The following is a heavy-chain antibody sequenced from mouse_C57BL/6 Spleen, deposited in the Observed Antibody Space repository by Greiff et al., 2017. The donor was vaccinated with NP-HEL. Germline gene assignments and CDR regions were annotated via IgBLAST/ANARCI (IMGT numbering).Heavy chain of an antibody. V-gene: IGHV1-15*01. CDR2: IDPETGGT. CDR1: GYTFTDYE. CDR3: TRGLRAYYFDY. D-gene: IGHD1-1*01. Sequence: QVQLQQSGAELVRPGASVTLSCKASGYTFTDYEMHWVKQTPVYGLEWIGAIDPETGGTAYNQKFKGKAILTADKSSSTAYMELRSLTSEDSAVYYCTRGLRAYYFDYWGQGTTLTVSS. J-gene: IGHJ2*01.